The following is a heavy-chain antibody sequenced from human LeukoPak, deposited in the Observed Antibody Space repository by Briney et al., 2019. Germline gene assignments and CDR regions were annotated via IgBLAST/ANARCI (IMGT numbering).Heavy chain of an antibody. CDR3: ARDAQRGFDDSNSLKN. V-gene: IGHV3-33*01. Sequence: GGSLRLSCAASGFIFSHHGMHWVRQAPGKGLEWVAVIWSDATNRFYADSVKGRCTISRDNSQNTVFLQMTSLRVKDTAIYYCARDAQRGFDDSNSLKNWGHGTLVTVSS. D-gene: IGHD4-11*01. CDR2: IWSDATNR. CDR1: GFIFSHHG. J-gene: IGHJ4*01.